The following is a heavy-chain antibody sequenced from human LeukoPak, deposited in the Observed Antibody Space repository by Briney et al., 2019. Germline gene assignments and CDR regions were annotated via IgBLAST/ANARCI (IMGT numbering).Heavy chain of an antibody. CDR3: ARDRDTAMVSGDY. Sequence: GASVKVSCKASGYTFTGYYMHWVRQAPGQGLEWMGRIIPILGIANYAQKFQGRVTITADKSTSTAYMELSSLRSEDTAVYYCARDRDTAMVSGDYWGQGTLVTVSS. CDR2: IIPILGIA. J-gene: IGHJ4*02. V-gene: IGHV1-69*04. CDR1: GYTFTGYY. D-gene: IGHD5-18*01.